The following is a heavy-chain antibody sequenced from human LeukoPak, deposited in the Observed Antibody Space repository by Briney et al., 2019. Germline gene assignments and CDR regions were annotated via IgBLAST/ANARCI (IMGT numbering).Heavy chain of an antibody. CDR2: IYYSGST. J-gene: IGHJ6*02. CDR3: ASLTSNGYYYYGMDV. D-gene: IGHD3-16*01. Sequence: SETLSLTCTVSGGSISSYYWSWIRQPPGNGLEWIGYIYYSGSTNYNPSLKSRVTISVDTSKNQFSLKLSSVTAADTAVYYCASLTSNGYYYYGMDVWGQGTTVTVSS. V-gene: IGHV4-59*01. CDR1: GGSISSYY.